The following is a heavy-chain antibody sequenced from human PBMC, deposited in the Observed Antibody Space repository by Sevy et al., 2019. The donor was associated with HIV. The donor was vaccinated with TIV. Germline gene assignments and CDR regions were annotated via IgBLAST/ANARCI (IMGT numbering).Heavy chain of an antibody. CDR1: GFTFSVYW. CDR3: VREGVGGYSYSLDC. Sequence: GSLRLSCAASGFTFSVYWMSWVRQAPGKGLEWVATMKEEGSDKDYVDSVKGRFTISRDNAKNSLYLQMNSLRAEDTAVYYCVREGVGGYSYSLDCWGQGTLVTVSS. D-gene: IGHD5-18*01. J-gene: IGHJ4*02. CDR2: MKEEGSDK. V-gene: IGHV3-7*01.